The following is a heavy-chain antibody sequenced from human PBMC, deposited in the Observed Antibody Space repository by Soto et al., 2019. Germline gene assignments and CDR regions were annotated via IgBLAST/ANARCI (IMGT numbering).Heavy chain of an antibody. CDR1: GYSFTSYW. D-gene: IGHD5-12*01. J-gene: IGHJ5*02. V-gene: IGHV5-51*01. CDR2: IYPGDSDT. Sequence: GASLKISCKGSGYSFTSYWIGWVRQMPGKGLEWMGIIYPGDSDTRYSPSFQGQVTISADKSISTAYLQWSSLKASDTAMYYCARPARGGPGSGYDFLGGMQHNWFDPWGQGTLVTVSS. CDR3: ARPARGGPGSGYDFLGGMQHNWFDP.